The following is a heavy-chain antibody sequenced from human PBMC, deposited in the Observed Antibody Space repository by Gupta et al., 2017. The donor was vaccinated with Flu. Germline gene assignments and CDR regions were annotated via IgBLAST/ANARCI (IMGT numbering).Heavy chain of an antibody. D-gene: IGHD3-3*01. J-gene: IGHJ3*02. CDR1: GFSLTTSGEG. CDR3: AHRGGVVFFSGGAFDI. CDR2: IYWDDDK. V-gene: IGHV2-5*02. Sequence: QITLKESGLTLVKPTQTLTLTCTFSGFSLTTSGEGVGWIRQPPGKALEWLALIYWDDDKRYSPSLKSRLTITKDTSKNQVVLTMTNMDPVDTATYYCAHRGGVVFFSGGAFDIWGQGTMVTVSS.